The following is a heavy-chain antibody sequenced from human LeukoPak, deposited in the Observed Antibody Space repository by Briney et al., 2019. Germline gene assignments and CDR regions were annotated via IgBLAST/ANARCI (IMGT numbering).Heavy chain of an antibody. D-gene: IGHD2-8*01. CDR3: ASGSMVWSIVPFDP. V-gene: IGHV7-4-1*02. CDR2: INANTGNP. Sequence: ALVKVSCKAYGYTFTSYAMNGVRPAPGQGLEWMGWINANTGNPTYAQGFTGRFVLSLHTSVSTAYLQISSLKAEDTAVYYCASGSMVWSIVPFDPWGQGTLVTVSS. CDR1: GYTFTSYA. J-gene: IGHJ5*02.